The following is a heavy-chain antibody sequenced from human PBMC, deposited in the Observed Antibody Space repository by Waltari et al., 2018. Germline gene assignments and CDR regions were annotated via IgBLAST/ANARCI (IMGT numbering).Heavy chain of an antibody. CDR1: GGSISSYY. J-gene: IGHJ3*02. Sequence: QVQLQESGPGLVKPSETLSLTCTVSGGSISSYYWSWIRQPPGKGLEWIGYIYYSGSTNYNPSLKSRVTISVDTSKNQFSLKLSSVTAADTAVYYCARDSSWYGAFDIWGQGTMVTVSS. D-gene: IGHD6-13*01. CDR3: ARDSSWYGAFDI. V-gene: IGHV4-59*01. CDR2: IYYSGST.